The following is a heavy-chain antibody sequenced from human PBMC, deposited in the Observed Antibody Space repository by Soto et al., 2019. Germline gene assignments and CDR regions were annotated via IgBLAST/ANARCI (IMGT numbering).Heavy chain of an antibody. D-gene: IGHD4-17*01. V-gene: IGHV3-7*01. CDR1: GFTFSSYW. J-gene: IGHJ4*02. Sequence: ESGGGLVQPGGSLRLSCAASGFTFSSYWMSWVRQAPGKGLEWVANIKQDGSEKYYVDSVKGRFTISRDNAKNSLYLQMNSLRAEDTAVYYCARDKEPDYGDYAGYWGKGTLVTVSS. CDR2: IKQDGSEK. CDR3: ARDKEPDYGDYAGY.